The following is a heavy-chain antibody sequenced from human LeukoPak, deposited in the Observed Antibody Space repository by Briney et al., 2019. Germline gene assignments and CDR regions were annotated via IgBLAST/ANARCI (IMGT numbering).Heavy chain of an antibody. Sequence: SETLSLTCAVYGGSFSGYYWSWIRQPPGKGLEWIGEINHSGGTNYNPSLKSRVTISVDTSKNQFSLKLSSVTAADTAVYYCARHVKRNYYDSSGSRLDYWGRGTLVTVSS. D-gene: IGHD3-22*01. V-gene: IGHV4-34*01. J-gene: IGHJ4*02. CDR3: ARHVKRNYYDSSGSRLDY. CDR1: GGSFSGYY. CDR2: INHSGGT.